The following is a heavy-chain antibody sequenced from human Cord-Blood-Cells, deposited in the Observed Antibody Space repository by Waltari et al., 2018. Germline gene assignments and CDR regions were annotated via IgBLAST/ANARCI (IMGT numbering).Heavy chain of an antibody. D-gene: IGHD7-27*01. J-gene: IGHJ4*02. Sequence: EVQLVESGGGLVKPGRSLRLSCTASGFTFGHYAMSWFRPAPGKGLEWVGFIRSKAYGGTTEYAASVKGRFTISRDDSKSIAYLQMNSLKTDDTAVYYCTRYLTGDCFDYWGQGTLVTVSS. CDR2: IRSKAYGGTT. V-gene: IGHV3-49*05. CDR3: TRYLTGDCFDY. CDR1: GFTFGHYA.